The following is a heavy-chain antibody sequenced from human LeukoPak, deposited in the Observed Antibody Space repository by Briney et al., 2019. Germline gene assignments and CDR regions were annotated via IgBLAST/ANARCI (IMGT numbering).Heavy chain of an antibody. CDR1: GFTFSSYD. D-gene: IGHD5-24*01. V-gene: IGHV3-13*04. CDR3: AKNREMATMGTIDF. Sequence: GGSLRLSCAASGFTFSSYDMHWVRQATGKGLEWVSAIGTAGDTYYPGSVKGRFTISRENAKNSLYLQMNSLRAGDTAVYYCAKNREMATMGTIDFWGQGALVTVSS. CDR2: IGTAGDT. J-gene: IGHJ4*02.